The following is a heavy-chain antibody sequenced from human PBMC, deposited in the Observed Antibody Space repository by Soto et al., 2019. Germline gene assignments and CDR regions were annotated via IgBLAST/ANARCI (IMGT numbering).Heavy chain of an antibody. V-gene: IGHV1-69*06. CDR1: GGTSSNFV. Sequence: QVQLVQSGAEVRNSGSSVKVSCKASGGTSSNFVITWVRQVPGQGLEWLGGILPMFGAVKYAQKFQDRLTITADRSTNTASLELSSLRSDDTAVYYCAREGRGKKAGYNGLVSLGYWGQGTLVTVSS. CDR2: ILPMFGAV. J-gene: IGHJ4*02. CDR3: AREGRGKKAGYNGLVSLGY. D-gene: IGHD2-2*02.